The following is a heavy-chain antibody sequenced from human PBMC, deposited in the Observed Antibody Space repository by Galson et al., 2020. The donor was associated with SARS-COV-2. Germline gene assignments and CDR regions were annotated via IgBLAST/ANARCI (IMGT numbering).Heavy chain of an antibody. Sequence: ETSATLSLTCSVSGASLSSAFWSWIRQPPGKGLEWIGFMYYIGCSHNNPSLKSRVTISVDMSKSHLSLELRSVTAADTAVYYCVRHGYCSSGSCSANDAFHIWGQGTMVTVSS. CDR1: GASLSSAF. CDR3: VRHGYCSSGSCSANDAFHI. V-gene: IGHV4-59*08. CDR2: MYYIGCS. J-gene: IGHJ3*02. D-gene: IGHD2-2*03.